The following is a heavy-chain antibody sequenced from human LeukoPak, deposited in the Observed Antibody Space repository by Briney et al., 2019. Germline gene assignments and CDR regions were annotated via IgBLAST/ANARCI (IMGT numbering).Heavy chain of an antibody. CDR1: GFTFSSYA. V-gene: IGHV3-30-3*01. CDR2: ISYDGSNK. Sequence: GGSLRLSCAASGFTFSSYAMHWVRQAPGKGLERVAVISYDGSNKYYADSVKGRFTISRDNSKNTLYLQMNSLRAEDTAVYYCARDAHVDTAMVTRLLGWGQGTLVTVSS. CDR3: ARDAHVDTAMVTRLLG. D-gene: IGHD5-18*01. J-gene: IGHJ4*02.